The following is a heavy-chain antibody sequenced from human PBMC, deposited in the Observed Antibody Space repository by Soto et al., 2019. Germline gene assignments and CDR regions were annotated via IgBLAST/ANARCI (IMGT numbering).Heavy chain of an antibody. CDR1: GGSISSSSYY. CDR2: IYYSGST. CDR3: ANYGDYGVGY. V-gene: IGHV4-39*01. Sequence: QLQLQESGPGLVKPSETLSLTCTVSGGSISSSSYYWGWIRQPPGKGLEWIGSIYYSGSTYYNPSPKSRVTISVATSTNQFSLKLSSVTAADTAVYYCANYGDYGVGYWGQGTLVTVSS. J-gene: IGHJ4*02. D-gene: IGHD4-17*01.